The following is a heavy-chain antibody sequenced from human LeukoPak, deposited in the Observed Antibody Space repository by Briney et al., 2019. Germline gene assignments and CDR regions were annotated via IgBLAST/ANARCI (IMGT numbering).Heavy chain of an antibody. V-gene: IGHV3-74*01. CDR2: INSDGSST. Sequence: PGGSLRLSCAASGFTFSSYWMHWVRQAPGKGLVWVSRINSDGSSTSYADSVKSRFTISRDNAKNTLYLQMNSLRAEDTAVYYCARDRGYGYLFDYWGQGTLVTVSS. CDR3: ARDRGYGYLFDY. CDR1: GFTFSSYW. J-gene: IGHJ4*02. D-gene: IGHD5-18*01.